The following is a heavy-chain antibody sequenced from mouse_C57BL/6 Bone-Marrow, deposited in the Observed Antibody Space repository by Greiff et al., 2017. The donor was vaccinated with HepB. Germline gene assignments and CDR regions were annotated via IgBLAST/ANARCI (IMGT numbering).Heavy chain of an antibody. V-gene: IGHV3-6*01. Sequence: VQLKESGPGLVKPSQSLSLTCSVTGYSITSGYYWNWIRQFPGNKLEWMGYISYDGSNNYNPSLKNRISITRDTSKNQFFLKLNSVTTEDTATYYCARDIRYWGQGTTLTVSS. CDR1: GYSITSGYY. J-gene: IGHJ2*01. CDR2: ISYDGSN. CDR3: ARDIRY.